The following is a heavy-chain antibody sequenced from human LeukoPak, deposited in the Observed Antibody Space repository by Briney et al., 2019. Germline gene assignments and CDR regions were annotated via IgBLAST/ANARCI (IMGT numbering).Heavy chain of an antibody. V-gene: IGHV4-4*07. CDR2: IYTSGST. CDR3: AREAGSTIYYYYYMDV. CDR1: GGSISSYY. Sequence: SETLSLTCTVSGGSISSYYWSWIRQPAGKGLEWIGRIYTSGSTNYNPSLKSRVTMSVDTSKNQFSLELSSVTAADTAEYYCAREAGSTIYYYYYMDVWGKGTTVTVSS. J-gene: IGHJ6*03. D-gene: IGHD2-2*01.